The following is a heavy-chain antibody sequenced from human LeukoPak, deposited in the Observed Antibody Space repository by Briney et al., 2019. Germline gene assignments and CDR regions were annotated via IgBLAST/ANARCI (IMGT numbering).Heavy chain of an antibody. CDR1: GFTFSTYW. V-gene: IGHV3-74*01. CDR2: IGSDGSDT. CDR3: ARVRVGAYDFEY. J-gene: IGHJ4*02. Sequence: GGSLRLSCAASGFTFSTYWVHWVRQAPGKGLMWVSRIGSDGSDTIYADSVKGRFTISIDNAKNTVYLQMNSLRAEDTAVYYCARVRVGAYDFEYWGQGTLVTVSS. D-gene: IGHD3-10*01.